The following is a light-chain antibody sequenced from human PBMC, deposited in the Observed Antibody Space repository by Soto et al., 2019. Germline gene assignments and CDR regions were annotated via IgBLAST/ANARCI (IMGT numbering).Light chain of an antibody. CDR3: QQRSSWT. CDR1: QSVSSF. J-gene: IGKJ1*01. Sequence: EIVLTQSPATLSLSPGERATLSCRASQSVSSFLGWYQQKPGQAPRLLIYDASNRATGIPARFSGSVSGTDLTLTSSSLEPEDCPVSYCQQRSSWTFGQGTKVVIK. CDR2: DAS. V-gene: IGKV3-11*01.